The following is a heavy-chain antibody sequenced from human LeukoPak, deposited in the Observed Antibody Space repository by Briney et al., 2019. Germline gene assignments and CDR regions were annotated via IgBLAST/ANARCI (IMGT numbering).Heavy chain of an antibody. CDR3: AKDNGLGSFYILDY. CDR2: ISGSGDTT. J-gene: IGHJ4*02. D-gene: IGHD3-10*01. V-gene: IGHV3-23*01. Sequence: AGGSLRLSCGASGFIFTSYTMSCVRQAPGKGLEWVAAISGSGDTTSYADSVKGRFAISRDNSKNTLSLQMNSLRAEDTAVYYCAKDNGLGSFYILDYWGQGTLVTVSS. CDR1: GFIFTSYT.